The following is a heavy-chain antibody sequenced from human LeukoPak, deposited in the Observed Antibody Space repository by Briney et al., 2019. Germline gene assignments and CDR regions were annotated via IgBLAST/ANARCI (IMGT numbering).Heavy chain of an antibody. D-gene: IGHD6-19*01. CDR2: INPSGGST. CDR3: VRDMDRGQWLVRPYN. Sequence: ASVKVSCKASGYTFTSYYMHWVRQAPGQGLEWMGIINPSGGSTSYAQKFQGRVTMTRDMSTSTVYMELSSLRSEDTAVYYCVRDMDRGQWLVRPYNWGQGTLVTVSS. J-gene: IGHJ4*02. CDR1: GYTFTSYY. V-gene: IGHV1-46*01.